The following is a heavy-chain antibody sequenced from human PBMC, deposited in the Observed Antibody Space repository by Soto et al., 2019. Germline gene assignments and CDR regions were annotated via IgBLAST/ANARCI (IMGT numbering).Heavy chain of an antibody. Sequence: GGSLRLSCVTSGFTVSSNYMSWVRQAPGKGLEWVSVIFSGGSTYYADSVKGRFTISRDNSKNTLYLQMNSLRAEDTAVYYCARDADYGDSYYFDYWGQGTLVTVSS. D-gene: IGHD4-17*01. CDR1: GFTVSSNY. J-gene: IGHJ4*02. CDR2: IFSGGST. V-gene: IGHV3-66*01. CDR3: ARDADYGDSYYFDY.